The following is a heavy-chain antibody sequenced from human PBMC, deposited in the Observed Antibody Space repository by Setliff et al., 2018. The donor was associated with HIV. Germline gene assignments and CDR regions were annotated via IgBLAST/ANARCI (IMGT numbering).Heavy chain of an antibody. CDR3: AVPGTFYYYGMDV. J-gene: IGHJ6*02. V-gene: IGHV1-8*03. D-gene: IGHD3-10*02. Sequence: ASVKVSCKASGYTFTSYDINWVRQATGQGLEWMGWMNPNSGNTKYSQKFQGRVTITRDTSASTAYMELSSLRSEDTAVYYCAVPGTFYYYGMDVWGQGTTVTVSS. CDR1: GYTFTSYD. CDR2: MNPNSGNT.